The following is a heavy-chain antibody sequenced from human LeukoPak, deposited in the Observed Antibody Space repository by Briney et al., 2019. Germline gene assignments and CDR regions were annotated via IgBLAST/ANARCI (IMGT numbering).Heavy chain of an antibody. J-gene: IGHJ4*02. CDR1: GFAFSSYA. CDR3: AHISSSWPDY. Sequence: GGSLRLSCAASGFAFSSYAMSWFRQAPGKGLDWVSVSSGSGGSTNYADSVKGRFTISRDNSKNTLYLQMNSLRAEDTAVYYCAHISSSWPDYWGQGTLVTVSS. CDR2: SSGSGGST. V-gene: IGHV3-23*01. D-gene: IGHD6-13*01.